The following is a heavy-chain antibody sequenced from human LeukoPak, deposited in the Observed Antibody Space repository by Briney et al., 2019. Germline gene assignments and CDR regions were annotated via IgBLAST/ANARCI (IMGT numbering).Heavy chain of an antibody. CDR2: IYYSGIT. Sequence: PAETLSLTCTVSGGSISGYYWSWIRQPPGKGLEWIGYIYYSGITNYNPSLKSRVTISVDTSKNQFSLKLSSVTAADTAVYYCASSTYRKYYYYYGMDVWGQGTTVTVSS. CDR1: GGSISGYY. CDR3: ASSTYRKYYYYYGMDV. V-gene: IGHV4-59*12. J-gene: IGHJ6*02. D-gene: IGHD4-11*01.